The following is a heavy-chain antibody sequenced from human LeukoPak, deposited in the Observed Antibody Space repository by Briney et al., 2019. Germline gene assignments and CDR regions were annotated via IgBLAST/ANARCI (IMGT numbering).Heavy chain of an antibody. J-gene: IGHJ4*02. D-gene: IGHD1-26*01. CDR3: ASSGWMGATTGRDYYFDY. CDR2: INAGNGNT. CDR1: GYTFTSYA. Sequence: ASVKVSCKDSGYTFTSYAMHWVRQAPGQRLEWMGWINAGNGNTKYSQKFQGRDTITRDTSASTAYMELSSLRSEDTAVYYCASSGWMGATTGRDYYFDYWGQGTLVTVSS. V-gene: IGHV1-3*01.